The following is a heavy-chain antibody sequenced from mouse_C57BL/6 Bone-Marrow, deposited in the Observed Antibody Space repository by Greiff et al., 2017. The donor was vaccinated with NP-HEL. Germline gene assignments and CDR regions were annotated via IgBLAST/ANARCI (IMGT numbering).Heavy chain of an antibody. D-gene: IGHD4-1*01. Sequence: EVKLVESGGGLVQPGGSLKLSCAASGFTFSDYGMAWVRQAPRKGPEWVAFISNLAYSIYYADTVTGRFTISRENAKNTLYLEMSSLRSEDTAMYYCARHSQTGMDYGGQGTSVTVSS. CDR1: GFTFSDYG. J-gene: IGHJ4*01. CDR2: ISNLAYSI. CDR3: ARHSQTGMDY. V-gene: IGHV5-15*01.